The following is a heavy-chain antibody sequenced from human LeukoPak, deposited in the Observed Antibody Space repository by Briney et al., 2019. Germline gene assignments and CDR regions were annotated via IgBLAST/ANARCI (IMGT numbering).Heavy chain of an antibody. Sequence: GASVKVSCKTSGYTFITYFIHWVRQAPGQGLEWMGGINPYSGDTKYAQKFQGRVTMTRDTSISTAYMELSRLMSDDTAVYYCARYWAEPVATDDAFDIWGQGTMVVVSS. CDR2: INPYSGDT. CDR1: GYTFITYF. J-gene: IGHJ3*02. D-gene: IGHD2-15*01. V-gene: IGHV1-2*02. CDR3: ARYWAEPVATDDAFDI.